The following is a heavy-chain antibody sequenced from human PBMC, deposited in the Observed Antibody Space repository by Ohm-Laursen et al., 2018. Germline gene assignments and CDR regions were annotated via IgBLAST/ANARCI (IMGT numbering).Heavy chain of an antibody. D-gene: IGHD6-19*01. Sequence: SSVKVSCKASGYTFDSFGITWVRQAPGQGLEWMGWISPYSGQTKYALKLQGRVTMTRDTSISTAYMELSRLRSDDTAVYYCARDPSVAFSGWYNPNWFDPWGQGTLVTVSS. CDR2: ISPYSGQT. CDR1: GYTFDSFG. CDR3: ARDPSVAFSGWYNPNWFDP. J-gene: IGHJ5*02. V-gene: IGHV1-18*01.